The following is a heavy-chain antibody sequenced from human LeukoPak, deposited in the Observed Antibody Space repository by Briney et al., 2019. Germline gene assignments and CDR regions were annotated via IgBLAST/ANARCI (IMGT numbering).Heavy chain of an antibody. CDR3: ARSLRGWYFDL. D-gene: IGHD3-10*01. Sequence: SETLSLTCIVSGGSISSYYWSWIRQPPGKGLEWIGYIYYSGSTNYNPSLKSRVTISVDTSKNQFSLKLSSVTAADTAVYYCARSLRGWYFDLWGRGTLVTVSS. CDR2: IYYSGST. V-gene: IGHV4-59*01. CDR1: GGSISSYY. J-gene: IGHJ2*01.